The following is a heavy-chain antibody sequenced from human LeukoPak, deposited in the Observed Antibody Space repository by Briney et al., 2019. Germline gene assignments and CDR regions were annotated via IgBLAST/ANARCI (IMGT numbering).Heavy chain of an antibody. D-gene: IGHD3-16*01. CDR3: AKERGISYTYEFDY. Sequence: PGGSLRLSCAASGFMFSSYVMSWVRQAPGKGLEWVSGITNSGDNTYYADSVKGRFTISRDNSKNTLYLQMNSLRAEDTAVYYCAKERGISYTYEFDYWGQGTLVTVSS. CDR2: ITNSGDNT. J-gene: IGHJ4*02. V-gene: IGHV3-23*01. CDR1: GFMFSSYV.